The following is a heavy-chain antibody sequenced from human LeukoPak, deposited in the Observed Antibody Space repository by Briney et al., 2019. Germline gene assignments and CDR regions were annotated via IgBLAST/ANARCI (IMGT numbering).Heavy chain of an antibody. CDR3: ARSPMIVATIIRSQGDAFDI. CDR1: GGTFSSYA. V-gene: IGHV1-69*04. CDR2: IIPILGIA. Sequence: GASVKVSCKASGGTFSSYAISWVRQAPGQGLEWMGRIIPILGIANYAQKFQGRVTITADKSTSTAYMELSSLRSEDTAVYYCARSPMIVATIIRSQGDAFDIWGQGTMVTVSS. J-gene: IGHJ3*02. D-gene: IGHD5-12*01.